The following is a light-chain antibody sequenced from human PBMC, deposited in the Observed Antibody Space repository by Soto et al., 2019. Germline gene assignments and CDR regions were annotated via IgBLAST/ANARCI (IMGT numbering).Light chain of an antibody. CDR3: LLYDGRAHF. V-gene: IGLV7-43*01. J-gene: IGLJ2*01. Sequence: QTVVTQEPSVTVSPGGTVTLTCASSTGEVTTNYFASWFQQRRGQSPRALIYSTSSRYSWTPARFSGSVLGGKAALTLSGVKPEDEADYYCLLYDGRAHFFGGGTQLTVL. CDR2: STS. CDR1: TGEVTTNYF.